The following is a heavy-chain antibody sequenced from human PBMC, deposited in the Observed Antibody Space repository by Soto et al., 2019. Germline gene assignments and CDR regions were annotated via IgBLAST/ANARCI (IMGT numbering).Heavy chain of an antibody. CDR1: GFTFDDYA. CDR3: AKASYDPSSYVFAS. Sequence: VQLVESGGGLVRPGGSLTLSCEASGFTFDDYAMHWVRQTPEKGLEWVSGITWNRGVIAYAASVRGRFTISRDNAKSFLYLQMDSLRPEDTVFYYCAKASYDPSSYVFASWGQGTLVSVSS. D-gene: IGHD3-16*01. V-gene: IGHV3-9*01. CDR2: ITWNRGVI. J-gene: IGHJ4*02.